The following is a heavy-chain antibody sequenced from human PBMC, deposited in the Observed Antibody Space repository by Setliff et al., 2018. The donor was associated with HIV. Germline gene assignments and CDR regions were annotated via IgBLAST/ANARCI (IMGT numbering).Heavy chain of an antibody. CDR3: ARAPNSPYYSNVWYADH. Sequence: GESLKISCKTSGYSFTTYWIGWVRQMPGKGLEWMAILYPGDSDTRYSPSFQSQVAVSADKSIGTAYLQWNSLKASDTALYFCARAPNSPYYSNVWYADHWGQGTLVTVSS. CDR1: GYSFTTYW. CDR2: LYPGDSDT. V-gene: IGHV5-51*01. J-gene: IGHJ5*02. D-gene: IGHD3-22*01.